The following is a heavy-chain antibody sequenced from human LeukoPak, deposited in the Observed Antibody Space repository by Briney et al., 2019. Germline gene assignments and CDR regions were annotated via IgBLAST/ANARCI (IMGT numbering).Heavy chain of an antibody. CDR3: ARGLRIISMSRGVEPSVMFDP. V-gene: IGHV4-34*01. Sequence: SETLSLTCAVSGGPFSGSYWTWLRRPPGKGLEWIGETNHGGSTTYNPSLKSRVTISVDTSNNHFALRLGSVTAADTAVYYCARGLRIISMSRGVEPSVMFDPWGQGTLVTVSS. J-gene: IGHJ5*02. CDR1: GGPFSGSY. D-gene: IGHD3-10*01. CDR2: TNHGGST.